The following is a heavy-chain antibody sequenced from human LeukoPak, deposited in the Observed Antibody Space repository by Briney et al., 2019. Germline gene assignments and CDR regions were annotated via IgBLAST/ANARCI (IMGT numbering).Heavy chain of an antibody. CDR3: ARELPWIRRDSYNLGI. CDR1: GGTFSSYA. V-gene: IGHV1-69*13. D-gene: IGHD5-24*01. Sequence: GASVKVSCKASGGTFSSYAISWVRQAPGQGLEWMGGIIPIFGTANYAQKFQGRVTITADESTSTAYMELSSLRSEDTAVYYCARELPWIRRDSYNLGIWGQGTMVTVSS. J-gene: IGHJ3*02. CDR2: IIPIFGTA.